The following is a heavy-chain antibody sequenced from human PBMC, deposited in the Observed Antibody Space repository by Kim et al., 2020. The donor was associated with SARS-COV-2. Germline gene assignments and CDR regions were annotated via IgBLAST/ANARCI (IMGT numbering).Heavy chain of an antibody. J-gene: IGHJ4*02. CDR2: SSYSGTA. D-gene: IGHD6-19*01. V-gene: IGHV4-39*01. CDR1: GDSISSNDYF. CDR3: ARRGSGWYIHY. Sequence: SETLSLTCTVSGDSISSNDYFWGWIRKPPGKGLEWIGSSSYSGTAYYNPSLKSRVTISVDTSKNQLSLKLSSATAADTAAYYCARRGSGWYIHYWGQGT.